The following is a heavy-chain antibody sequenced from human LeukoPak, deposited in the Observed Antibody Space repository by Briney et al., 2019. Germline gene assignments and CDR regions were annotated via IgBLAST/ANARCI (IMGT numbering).Heavy chain of an antibody. V-gene: IGHV3-30*04. D-gene: IGHD3-22*01. CDR1: GFTFSSYA. CDR3: ARAEYYYDSSGYGSENFDY. J-gene: IGHJ4*02. Sequence: TGGSLRLSCAASGFTFSSYAMHWVRQAPGKGLEWVAVISYDGSNKYYADSVKGRFTISRDNSKNTLYLQMNSLRAEDTGVYYCARAEYYYDSSGYGSENFDYWGQGTLVTVSS. CDR2: ISYDGSNK.